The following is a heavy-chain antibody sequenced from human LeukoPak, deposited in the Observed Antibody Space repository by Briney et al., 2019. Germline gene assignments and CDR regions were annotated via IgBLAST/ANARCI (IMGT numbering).Heavy chain of an antibody. CDR2: ISSSSNFI. Sequence: GGSLRLSCVASGFTVRYSSLNWVRQAPGKGLEWISSISSSSNFIYYADSVKGRFTISSDNAQNSVYLQMNSLRAEDTAVYFCAGGTSSDSYYFDYWGQGTQVTVSS. CDR1: GFTVRYSS. D-gene: IGHD1-7*01. CDR3: AGGTSSDSYYFDY. J-gene: IGHJ4*02. V-gene: IGHV3-21*01.